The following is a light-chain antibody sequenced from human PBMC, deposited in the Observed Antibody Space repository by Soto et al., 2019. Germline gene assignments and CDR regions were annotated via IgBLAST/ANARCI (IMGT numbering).Light chain of an antibody. CDR3: QQFNSYPRT. J-gene: IGKJ5*01. CDR1: QGISSA. Sequence: GDRVTITCRASQGISSALAWYQQKPGKAPKLLIYDASSLESGVPSRFSGSGSGTDFTLTISSLQPEDFATYYCQQFNSYPRTFGQGTRLEIK. V-gene: IGKV1-13*02. CDR2: DAS.